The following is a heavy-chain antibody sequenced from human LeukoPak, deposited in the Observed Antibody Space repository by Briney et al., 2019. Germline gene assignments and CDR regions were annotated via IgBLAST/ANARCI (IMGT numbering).Heavy chain of an antibody. CDR3: ARSYYDFWSGHKNWFDP. J-gene: IGHJ5*02. CDR2: IVPISGTS. D-gene: IGHD3-3*01. Sequence: GASVKVSCKASGGTFGSYAISWVRQAPGQGLEWMGGIVPISGTSNYAQKFQGRVTITADESTSTAYMELSSLRSEDTAVYYCARSYYDFWSGHKNWFDPWGQGTLVTVSS. V-gene: IGHV1-69*13. CDR1: GGTFGSYA.